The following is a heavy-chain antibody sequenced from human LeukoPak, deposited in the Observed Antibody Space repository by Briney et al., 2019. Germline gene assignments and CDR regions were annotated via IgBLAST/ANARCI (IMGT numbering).Heavy chain of an antibody. J-gene: IGHJ6*03. Sequence: GGSLRLSCAASGFTYSSYAMSGVRQAPGKGREWVSAISGSGGSTYYADSVKGRFTISRDNSKNTLYLKMNSLRAEDTAVYYCAKEGVERFLEWIIWVLYYYMDVWGKGTTVTVSS. D-gene: IGHD3-3*01. CDR1: GFTYSSYA. V-gene: IGHV3-23*01. CDR3: AKEGVERFLEWIIWVLYYYMDV. CDR2: ISGSGGST.